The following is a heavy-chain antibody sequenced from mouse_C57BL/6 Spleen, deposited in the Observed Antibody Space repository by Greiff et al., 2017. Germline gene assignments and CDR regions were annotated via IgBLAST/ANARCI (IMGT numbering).Heavy chain of an antibody. CDR2: ISSGSSTI. CDR1: GFTFSDYG. V-gene: IGHV5-17*01. Sequence: DVHLVESGGGLVKPGGSLKLSCAASGFTFSDYGMHWVRQAPEKGLEWVGYISSGSSTIYYADTVKGRFTIARDNATNTMFLQMTSLRSEDTAMYYCAGRGSDYYAMDYWGQGTSVTVSS. CDR3: AGRGSDYYAMDY. J-gene: IGHJ4*01.